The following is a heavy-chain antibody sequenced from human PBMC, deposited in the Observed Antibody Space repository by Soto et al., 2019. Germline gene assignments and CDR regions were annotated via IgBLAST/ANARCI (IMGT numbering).Heavy chain of an antibody. CDR3: ARGGSGALTAAAGRTNWFDP. V-gene: IGHV3-9*01. Sequence: EVQLVESGGGVVQPGRSLRLSCTGSGFTFDDYAMYWVRQRPGAGLEWVAGISWSSGNIAHADSVKGRFTFSRDNDMSPLFRQMNSLQVEDTAMYYCARGGSGALTAAAGRTNWFDPWGQGTLVIVSS. CDR1: GFTFDDYA. J-gene: IGHJ5*02. D-gene: IGHD6-13*01. CDR2: ISWSSGNI.